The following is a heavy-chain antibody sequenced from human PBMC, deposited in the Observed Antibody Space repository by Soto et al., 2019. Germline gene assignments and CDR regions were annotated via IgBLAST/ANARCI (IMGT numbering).Heavy chain of an antibody. Sequence: QVQLVQSGAEVKKPGSSVKVSCKASGGTFSSYTISWVRQAPGQGLEWMGRIIPILGIANYAQNFQGRVTITADKSTSKAYMELSSLRSEDTAVYYCARECSGGSCYLNHDAFDIWGQGTMVTVSS. CDR3: ARECSGGSCYLNHDAFDI. D-gene: IGHD2-15*01. CDR2: IIPILGIA. CDR1: GGTFSSYT. J-gene: IGHJ3*02. V-gene: IGHV1-69*08.